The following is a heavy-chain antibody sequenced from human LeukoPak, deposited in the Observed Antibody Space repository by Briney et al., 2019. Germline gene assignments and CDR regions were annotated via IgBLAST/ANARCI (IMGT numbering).Heavy chain of an antibody. V-gene: IGHV1-18*01. D-gene: IGHD4-17*01. CDR3: AREGDYGDYGGDYFDY. Sequence: ASVNVSCKASGYTFTSYGISWVRQAPGQGLEWMGWISAYNGNTNYAQKLQGRVTMTTDTSTSTAYMELRSLRSDDTAVYYCAREGDYGDYGGDYFDYWGQGTLVTVSS. CDR1: GYTFTSYG. J-gene: IGHJ4*02. CDR2: ISAYNGNT.